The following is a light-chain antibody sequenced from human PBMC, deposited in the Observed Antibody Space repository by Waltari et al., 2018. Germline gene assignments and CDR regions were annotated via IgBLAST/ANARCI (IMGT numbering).Light chain of an antibody. J-gene: IGKJ5*01. CDR2: KAS. CDR3: QQYHIYPIT. CDR1: QSISSW. V-gene: IGKV1-5*03. Sequence: IQMTQSPSTLSASVGFRGTITCRSSQSISSWLAWYQHKPGTAPNLLIYKASNLESGVPSRFSGSGSGTEFTLTISSLQPDDFATYYCQQYHIYPITFGQGSRLEIK.